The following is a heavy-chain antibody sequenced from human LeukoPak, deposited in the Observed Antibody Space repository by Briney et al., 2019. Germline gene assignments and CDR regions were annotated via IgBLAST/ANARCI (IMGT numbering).Heavy chain of an antibody. V-gene: IGHV3-30*02. Sequence: PGGSLRLSCAASGFTFSTYPMHWVRQAPGKGLEWVAFIRYDGSNKYYADSVKGRFTISRDNSKNTLYLQMNSLRAEDTAVYYCARDRAGGSAIPLDYWGQGTLVTVSS. CDR3: ARDRAGGSAIPLDY. CDR2: IRYDGSNK. J-gene: IGHJ4*02. D-gene: IGHD6-25*01. CDR1: GFTFSTYP.